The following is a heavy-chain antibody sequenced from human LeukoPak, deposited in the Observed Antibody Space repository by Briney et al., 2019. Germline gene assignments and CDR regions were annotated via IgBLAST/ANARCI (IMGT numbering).Heavy chain of an antibody. CDR2: IKEDENAI. V-gene: IGHV3-7*01. CDR1: GFTFRRYC. CDR3: ARHVGGSLDY. D-gene: IGHD1-26*01. J-gene: IGHJ4*02. Sequence: GGSLTLSCAASGFTFRRYCMAWPRQAPGKGLEWVAYIKEDENAIHQRDSEEGGFTISRENAQNAVYVQERTERRGHTTVYHVARHVGGSLDYWGQGTLVTVSS.